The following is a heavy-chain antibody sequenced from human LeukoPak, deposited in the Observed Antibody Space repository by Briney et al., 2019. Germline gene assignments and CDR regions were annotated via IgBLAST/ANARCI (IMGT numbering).Heavy chain of an antibody. CDR2: IIPIFGTA. D-gene: IGHD3-22*01. J-gene: IGHJ4*02. CDR3: ARDEGAYYYDSSGYYFGY. V-gene: IGHV1-69*05. Sequence: SVKVSCKASGGTFSSYAISWVRQAPGQGLEWMGRIIPIFGTANYAQKFQGRVTITTGESTSTAYMELSSLRSEDTAVYYCARDEGAYYYDSSGYYFGYWGQGTLVTVSS. CDR1: GGTFSSYA.